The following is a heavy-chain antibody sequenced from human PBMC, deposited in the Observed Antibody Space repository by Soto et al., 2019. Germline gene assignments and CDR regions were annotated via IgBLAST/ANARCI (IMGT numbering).Heavy chain of an antibody. J-gene: IGHJ5*02. CDR1: GLTFGSYG. V-gene: IGHV3-30*18. CDR3: AKDRRRRWRQSPWFEP. Sequence: GGPLRLSCAASGLTFGSYGMHWVGQAPGKGLEWEAVISYDGSNKYYADSVKGRFTISRDNSKNTLYLQMNSLRAEDTAVYYCAKDRRRRWRQSPWFEPWGQGTLVTGSS. D-gene: IGHD1-1*01. CDR2: ISYDGSNK.